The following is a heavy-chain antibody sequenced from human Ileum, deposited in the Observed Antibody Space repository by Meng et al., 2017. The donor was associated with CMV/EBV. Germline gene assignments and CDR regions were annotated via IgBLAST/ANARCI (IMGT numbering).Heavy chain of an antibody. D-gene: IGHD2/OR15-2a*01. V-gene: IGHV1-8*01. Sequence: ASVKVSCKASGDTITSQDVNWVRQATGQGLEWMGWINRNSGRTGYAPNFRDRVTMTWNTSINAAYMELSSLRLEDTAVYYCRRGRIGDIWGQGTMVTGSS. CDR3: RRGRIGDI. CDR1: GDTITSQD. CDR2: INRNSGRT. J-gene: IGHJ3*02.